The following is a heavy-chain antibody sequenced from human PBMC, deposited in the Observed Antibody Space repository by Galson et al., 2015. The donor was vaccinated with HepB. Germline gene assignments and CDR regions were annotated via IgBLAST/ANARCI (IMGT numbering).Heavy chain of an antibody. D-gene: IGHD5-24*01. J-gene: IGHJ5*02. CDR2: INPKSGGT. CDR1: GYTFTGYF. V-gene: IGHV1-2*02. CDR3: ARVGGWDGNNSSP. Sequence: SVKVSCKASGYTFTGYFLHWVRQAPGQGLEWMGWINPKSGGTNYAQKFQARVTLTRDSSISTAYMELSSLRSDDTAVHYCARVGGWDGNNSSPWGQGTLVTVSS.